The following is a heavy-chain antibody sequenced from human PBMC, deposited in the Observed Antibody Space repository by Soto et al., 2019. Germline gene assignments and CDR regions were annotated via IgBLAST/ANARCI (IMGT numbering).Heavy chain of an antibody. J-gene: IGHJ6*02. CDR2: ISGNGGSK. CDR3: ARDLYSSGWYSASNYGMDV. D-gene: IGHD6-19*01. Sequence: GGSLRLSCAASGFTFSSYAMSWVRQAPGKGLEWVAAISGNGGSKYYADSVKGRFTISRDNSKNTLYLQMNSLRAEDTAVYYCARDLYSSGWYSASNYGMDVWGQGTTVTVSS. V-gene: IGHV3-23*01. CDR1: GFTFSSYA.